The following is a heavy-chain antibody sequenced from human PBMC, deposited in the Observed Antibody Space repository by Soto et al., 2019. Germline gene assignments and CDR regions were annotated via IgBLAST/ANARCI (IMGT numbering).Heavy chain of an antibody. CDR3: VLVVRRPGKSIVY. J-gene: IGHJ4*01. Sequence: PSETLSLTCTVSGVSINDYYWSWIRQSPGKGLEWIGYVYHSGSTNYNPSLESRVTMSLDTSKSQLSLKLSSVTAADTAVSYCVLVVRRPGKSIVYWGHGTLVTVS. V-gene: IGHV4-59*01. CDR2: VYHSGST. CDR1: GVSINDYY. D-gene: IGHD2-15*01.